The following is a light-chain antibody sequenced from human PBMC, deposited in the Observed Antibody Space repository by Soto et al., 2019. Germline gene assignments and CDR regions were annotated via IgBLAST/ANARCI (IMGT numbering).Light chain of an antibody. CDR3: QQYNNWPT. CDR1: QTVXSP. Sequence: EIVVAQCPARLCLSPGERSTLSCMARQTVXSPLGWSEEKPGQAPRVLICXASNRATGIPAMFRGSGYGTEFTLTISRLQSKYAAVYYCQQYNNWPTFGQGTKVDIK. V-gene: IGKV3-15*01. J-gene: IGKJ1*01. CDR2: XAS.